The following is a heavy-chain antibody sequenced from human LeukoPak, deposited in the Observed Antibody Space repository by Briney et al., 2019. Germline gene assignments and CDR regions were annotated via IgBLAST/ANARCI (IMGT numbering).Heavy chain of an antibody. J-gene: IGHJ4*02. CDR2: INSDGGST. Sequence: PGGSLRLSCTASGFTFSSYWMHWVRQAPGKGLVWVSRINSDGGSTSYADSVKGRFTISRDGSKNTLYLQMNSLRAEDTAVYYCARDPPAVAANAYGWGQGTLVTVSS. D-gene: IGHD6-6*01. CDR1: GFTFSSYW. V-gene: IGHV3-74*01. CDR3: ARDPPAVAANAYG.